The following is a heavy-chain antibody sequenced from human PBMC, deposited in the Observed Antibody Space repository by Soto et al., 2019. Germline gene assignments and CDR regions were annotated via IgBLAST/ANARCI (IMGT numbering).Heavy chain of an antibody. J-gene: IGHJ4*02. CDR2: ISGSGGST. D-gene: IGHD2-2*01. CDR1: GFTFSSYA. V-gene: IGHV3-23*01. CDR3: AKGVGPDPIEFAY. Sequence: PGGSLRLSCAASGFTFSSYAMSWVRQAPGKGLEWVSAISGSGGSTYYADSVKGRFTISRDNSKNTLYLQMNSLRAEDTAVYYCAKGVGPDPIEFAYWAQRSLDTVAS.